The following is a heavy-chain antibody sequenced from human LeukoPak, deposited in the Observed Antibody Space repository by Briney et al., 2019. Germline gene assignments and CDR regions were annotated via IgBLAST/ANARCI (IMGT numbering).Heavy chain of an antibody. V-gene: IGHV3-48*02. CDR1: GFTFSTYS. CDR2: ISSSSSTI. CDR3: ARASFQRWLQLGGD. Sequence: GGSLRLSCTGSGFTFSTYSMNWVRQAPGKGLEWVSYISSSSSTIYYADSVKGRFTISRDNAKNSLYLQMNSLRDGDTAVYYCARASFQRWLQLGGDWGQGALVTVSS. D-gene: IGHD5-24*01. J-gene: IGHJ4*02.